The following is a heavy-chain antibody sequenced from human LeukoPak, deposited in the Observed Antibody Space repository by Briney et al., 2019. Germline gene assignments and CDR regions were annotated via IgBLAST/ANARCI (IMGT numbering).Heavy chain of an antibody. CDR2: IYHSGST. V-gene: IGHV4-30-2*01. J-gene: IGHJ4*02. D-gene: IGHD6-19*01. CDR3: ARDPRSSGWSQGFDY. Sequence: SQTLSLTCAVSGGSLSSGGYSWSWIRQPPGKGLEWIGYIYHSGSTYYNPSLKSRVTISVDRSKNQFSLKLSSVTAADTAVYYCARDPRSSGWSQGFDYWGQGTLVTVSS. CDR1: GGSLSSGGYS.